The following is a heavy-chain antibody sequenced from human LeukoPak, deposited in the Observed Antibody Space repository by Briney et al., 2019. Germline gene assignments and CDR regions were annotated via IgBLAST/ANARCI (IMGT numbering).Heavy chain of an antibody. CDR2: ISYDGSNK. CDR1: GFTFSSYG. D-gene: IGHD1-26*01. V-gene: IGHV3-30*18. CDR3: AKDTENSGSYYYYYYGMDV. J-gene: IGHJ6*02. Sequence: GRSLRLSCAASGFTFSSYGMHWVRQAPGKGLEWVAVISYDGSNKYCADSVKGRFTISRDNSKNTLYLQMNSLRAEDTAVYYCAKDTENSGSYYYYYYGMDVWGQGTTVTVSS.